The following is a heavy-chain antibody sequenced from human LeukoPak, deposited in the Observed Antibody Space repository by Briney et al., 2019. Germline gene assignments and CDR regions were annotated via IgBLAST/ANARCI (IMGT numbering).Heavy chain of an antibody. D-gene: IGHD1-26*01. V-gene: IGHV1-69*13. Sequence: SVKVSCKASGGTFSSYAISWVRQAPGQGLEWMGGIIPIFGTANYAQKFQGRVTITPDESTSTAYMELSSLRSEDTAVYYCARGGGIVGASAFDIWGQGTMVTVSS. J-gene: IGHJ3*02. CDR2: IIPIFGTA. CDR1: GGTFSSYA. CDR3: ARGGGIVGASAFDI.